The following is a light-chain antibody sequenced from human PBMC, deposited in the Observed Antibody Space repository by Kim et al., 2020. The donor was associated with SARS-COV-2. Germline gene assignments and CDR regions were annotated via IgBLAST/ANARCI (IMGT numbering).Light chain of an antibody. CDR1: QSVLYSSNNKSY. J-gene: IGKJ3*01. Sequence: ATINCKSSQSVLYSSNNKSYLAWYQQKPGQPPKLLIYWASTRESGVPDRCSGSGSGTDFTLTISSLQAEDVAVYYCQQYYSTPLTFGPGTKVDIK. V-gene: IGKV4-1*01. CDR2: WAS. CDR3: QQYYSTPLT.